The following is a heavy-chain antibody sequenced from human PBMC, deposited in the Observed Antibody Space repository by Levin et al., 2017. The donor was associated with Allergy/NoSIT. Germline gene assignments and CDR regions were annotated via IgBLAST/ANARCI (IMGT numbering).Heavy chain of an antibody. Sequence: PSETLSLTCTVSGGSISSYYWSWVRQSPGKGLEWIGYFYYDGTTNYSPSLKTRVTISGDTSKNQLSLKVNSVTAADTAVYYCARDRTLRSGGTTYDYGMDVWGQGTTVTVSS. V-gene: IGHV4-59*01. CDR3: ARDRTLRSGGTTYDYGMDV. CDR2: FYYDGTT. J-gene: IGHJ6*02. D-gene: IGHD2-15*01. CDR1: GGSISSYY.